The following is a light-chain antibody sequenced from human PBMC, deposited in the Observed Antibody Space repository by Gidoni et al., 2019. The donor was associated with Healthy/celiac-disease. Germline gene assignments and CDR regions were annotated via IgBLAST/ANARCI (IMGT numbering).Light chain of an antibody. CDR3: MQALQTSFT. J-gene: IGKJ3*01. V-gene: IGKV2-28*01. Sequence: DIVMTQSPLPLPVTPGEPASISCRSSHSLLHSNGYNYLDWYLQKPGQSPQLLIYLGSNRASGVPDRCSGSGSGTDFTLKISRVEAEDVGVYYCMQALQTSFTFXPXTKVDIK. CDR2: LGS. CDR1: HSLLHSNGYNY.